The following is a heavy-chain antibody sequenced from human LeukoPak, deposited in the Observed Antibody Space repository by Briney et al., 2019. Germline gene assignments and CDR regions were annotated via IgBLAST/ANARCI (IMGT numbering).Heavy chain of an antibody. Sequence: GRSLRLSCAASGFTFNNYAMHWVRQAPGKGLEWVAVISYNGSNKYYTDSVKGRFTISRDNSKNTLYLQMSSLRAEDTSMYYCARPQSKWELLSYFDYWGQGTLVTVSS. D-gene: IGHD1-26*01. J-gene: IGHJ4*02. CDR1: GFTFNNYA. V-gene: IGHV3-30-3*01. CDR3: ARPQSKWELLSYFDY. CDR2: ISYNGSNK.